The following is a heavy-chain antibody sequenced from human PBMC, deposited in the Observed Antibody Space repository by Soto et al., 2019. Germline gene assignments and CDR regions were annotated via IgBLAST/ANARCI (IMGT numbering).Heavy chain of an antibody. D-gene: IGHD6-13*01. CDR1: GYTFTRYD. Sequence: QVQLVQSGAEVKKPGASVKVSCKASGYTFTRYDINWVRQATGQGLEWMGWMNPNSGNTGYAQKFQGRVTMTRNTSISPAYIELSRLRSEDTAVYYCASSGPQQTYDPNDAFDIWGQRTMVTVSS. CDR3: ASSGPQQTYDPNDAFDI. V-gene: IGHV1-8*01. CDR2: MNPNSGNT. J-gene: IGHJ3*02.